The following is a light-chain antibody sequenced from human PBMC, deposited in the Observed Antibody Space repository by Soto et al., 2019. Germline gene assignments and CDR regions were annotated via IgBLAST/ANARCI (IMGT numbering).Light chain of an antibody. CDR1: QSVSNNF. CDR2: GSS. J-gene: IGKJ4*01. V-gene: IGKV3-20*01. Sequence: EIVLTQSPGTLSLSPGEGATLSCRASQSVSNNFVAWYQQRPGKAPRLLIYGSSSRASGIPDRFSGSGSGTDFTLTISRLEPEDFAVYYCQQYCCSLLSFGGGTKV. CDR3: QQYCCSLLS.